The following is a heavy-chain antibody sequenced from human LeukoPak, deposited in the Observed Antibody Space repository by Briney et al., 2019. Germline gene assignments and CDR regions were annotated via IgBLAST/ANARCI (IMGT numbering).Heavy chain of an antibody. V-gene: IGHV3-30*02. J-gene: IGHJ3*02. CDR3: AKGRGLYSSSWFGAFDI. D-gene: IGHD6-13*01. CDR1: GFTFSSYS. CDR2: IRYDGSNK. Sequence: PGGSLRLSCAASGFTFSSYSMNWVRQAPGKGLEWVAFIRYDGSNKYYADSVKGRFTISRDNSKNTLYLQMNSLRAEDTAVYYCAKGRGLYSSSWFGAFDIWGQGTMVTVSS.